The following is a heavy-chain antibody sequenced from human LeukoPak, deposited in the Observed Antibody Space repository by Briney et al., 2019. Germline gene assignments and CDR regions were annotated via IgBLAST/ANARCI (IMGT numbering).Heavy chain of an antibody. CDR2: INTGNGNT. CDR1: GYSFTTYA. Sequence: HGASVKVSCKASGYSFTTYALHWVRQAPGQRLEWMGWINTGNGNTKYSQKFQGRVTITRDTSATTAYMELSSPRSEDTAVYYCARAPGSGSYSVFDYWGQGTLVTVSS. V-gene: IGHV1-3*04. D-gene: IGHD1-26*01. CDR3: ARAPGSGSYSVFDY. J-gene: IGHJ4*02.